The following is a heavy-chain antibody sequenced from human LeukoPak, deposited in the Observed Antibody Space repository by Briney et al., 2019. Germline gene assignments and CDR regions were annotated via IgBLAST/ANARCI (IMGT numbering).Heavy chain of an antibody. D-gene: IGHD2-15*01. CDR2: VHDSAGP. Sequence: SETLCLTCTVSGGSINKYYWSWIRQSPGKDLEWLGYVHDSAGPIYNPSLKSRVTISVDTSKNQFSLKLSSVTAADTAVYYCARTAVVAALDYWGQGTLVTVSS. V-gene: IGHV4-59*12. CDR3: ARTAVVAALDY. J-gene: IGHJ4*02. CDR1: GGSINKYY.